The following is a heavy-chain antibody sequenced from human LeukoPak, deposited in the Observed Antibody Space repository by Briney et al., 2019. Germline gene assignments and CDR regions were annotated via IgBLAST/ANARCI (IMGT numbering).Heavy chain of an antibody. CDR1: GFTFSDYS. J-gene: IGHJ4*02. D-gene: IGHD6-13*01. CDR2: ISSGSSTI. Sequence: GGSLGLSCAASGFTFSDYSMDWVRQAPGKGLEWLSYISSGSSTIYYADSVKGRFTISRDNSKNTLYLQMNSLRAEDTAVYYCANSPAAGPFDYWGQGTLVTVSS. CDR3: ANSPAAGPFDY. V-gene: IGHV3-48*01.